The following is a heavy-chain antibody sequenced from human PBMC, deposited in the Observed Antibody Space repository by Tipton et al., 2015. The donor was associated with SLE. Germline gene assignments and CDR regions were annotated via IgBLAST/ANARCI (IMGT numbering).Heavy chain of an antibody. CDR3: ARRIAVVIAEDAFDI. D-gene: IGHD2-21*01. CDR1: GGSFNDYY. Sequence: TLSLTCAVYGGSFNDYYWTWIRQAPGKGLEWIGEVNHRGSTIYNPSLKSRVSISVDTSKNQFSLRLNSVTAADTAVYYCARRIAVVIAEDAFDIWGQGTLVTVSS. J-gene: IGHJ3*02. V-gene: IGHV4-34*01. CDR2: VNHRGST.